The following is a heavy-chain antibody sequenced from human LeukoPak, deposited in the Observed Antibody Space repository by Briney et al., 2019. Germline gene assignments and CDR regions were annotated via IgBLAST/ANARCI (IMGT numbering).Heavy chain of an antibody. CDR3: ARGPFGVRGVIITWPGYYYMDV. D-gene: IGHD3-10*01. Sequence: PSETLSLTCTVSGGSISSYYWSWIRQPPGKGLEWIGYIYYSGSTNYNPSLKSRVTISVDTSKNQFSLKLSSVTAADTAVYYCARGPFGVRGVIITWPGYYYMDVWGKGTTVTISS. J-gene: IGHJ6*03. CDR2: IYYSGST. V-gene: IGHV4-59*01. CDR1: GGSISSYY.